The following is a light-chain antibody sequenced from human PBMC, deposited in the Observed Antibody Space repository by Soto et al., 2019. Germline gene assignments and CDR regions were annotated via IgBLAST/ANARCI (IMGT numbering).Light chain of an antibody. CDR2: DVS. Sequence: QSALTQPRSVSGSPGQSVTISCTGTSSDVGGYNYVSWYQQHPGKAPKLMIYDVSKRPSGVPDRFSGSKSGNTASLTISGLQAEDEADYYCCSYAGSYTYVLGNGTKVTV. J-gene: IGLJ1*01. V-gene: IGLV2-11*01. CDR1: SSDVGGYNY. CDR3: CSYAGSYTYV.